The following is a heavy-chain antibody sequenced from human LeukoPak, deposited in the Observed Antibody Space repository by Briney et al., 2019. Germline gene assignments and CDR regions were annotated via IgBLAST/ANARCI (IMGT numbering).Heavy chain of an antibody. Sequence: GGSLRLSCAASGFTFSSYAMSWVRQAPGKGLEWASAISGSGGSTYYADSVKGRFTISRDNSKNTLYLQMNSLRAEDTAVYYCAKDLEGYGYALAYYYGMDVWGQGTTVTVSS. CDR1: GFTFSSYA. CDR2: ISGSGGST. J-gene: IGHJ6*02. CDR3: AKDLEGYGYALAYYYGMDV. V-gene: IGHV3-23*01. D-gene: IGHD5-18*01.